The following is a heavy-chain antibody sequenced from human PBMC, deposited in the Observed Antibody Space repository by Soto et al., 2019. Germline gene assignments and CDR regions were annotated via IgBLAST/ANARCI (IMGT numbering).Heavy chain of an antibody. J-gene: IGHJ6*02. CDR3: AGWIQLQQYYYYGMDV. V-gene: IGHV4-4*02. Sequence: TSETLSLTCAVSGGSISSSNWWSWVRQPPGKGLEWIGEIYHSGSTNYNPSLKSRVTISVDKSKNQFSLKLSSVTAADTAVYYCAGWIQLQQYYYYGMDVWGQGTKVTVSS. CDR1: GGSISSSNW. CDR2: IYHSGST. D-gene: IGHD5-18*01.